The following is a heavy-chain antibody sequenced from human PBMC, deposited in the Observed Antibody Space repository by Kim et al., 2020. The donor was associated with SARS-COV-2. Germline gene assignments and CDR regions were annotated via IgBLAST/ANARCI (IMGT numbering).Heavy chain of an antibody. D-gene: IGHD2-2*01. J-gene: IGHJ4*02. CDR1: GGSISSGGYY. Sequence: SETLSLTCTVSGGSISSGGYYWSWIRQHPGQGLEWIGYIYYSGSTYYNPSLKSRVTISVDTSKNQFSLKLSSVTAADTAVYYCARVAVVPAAFDYWGQGTLVTVSS. V-gene: IGHV4-31*03. CDR2: IYYSGST. CDR3: ARVAVVPAAFDY.